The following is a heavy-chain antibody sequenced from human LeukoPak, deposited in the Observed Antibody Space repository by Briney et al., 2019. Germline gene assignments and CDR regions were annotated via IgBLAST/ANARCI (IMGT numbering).Heavy chain of an antibody. Sequence: GGSLRLSCAASGFTFSSYAMNWVRQAPGKGLEWVAVISYDGSNNYDADPVKGRFTISRDNSKNTVYLQMNSLRAEDTAIYYCARAFATTAFDYWGQGTLVTVSS. CDR2: ISYDGSNN. J-gene: IGHJ4*02. V-gene: IGHV3-30*04. CDR3: ARAFATTAFDY. D-gene: IGHD4-17*01. CDR1: GFTFSSYA.